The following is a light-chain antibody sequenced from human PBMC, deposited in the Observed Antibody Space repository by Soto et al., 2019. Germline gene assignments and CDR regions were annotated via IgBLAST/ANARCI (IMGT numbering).Light chain of an antibody. CDR1: QDTSDF. Sequence: DIQMTQSPSAMSASVGDRVTITCRASQDTSDFLAWFQQKPGEDPKRLIYAASSLESGVPSRFSGSGSGTEFTLTISSLQPEDFATYYCLQNNRYPWTFGQGTKVEIK. J-gene: IGKJ1*01. CDR2: AAS. V-gene: IGKV1-17*03. CDR3: LQNNRYPWT.